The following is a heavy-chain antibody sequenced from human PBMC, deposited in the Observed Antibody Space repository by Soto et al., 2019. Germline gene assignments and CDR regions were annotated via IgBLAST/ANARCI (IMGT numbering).Heavy chain of an antibody. Sequence: SETLSLTCAVSGGSISISNWWSWVRQPPGKGLEWIGEIYHSGSTNYNPSLKSRVTISVDKSKNQFSLKLSSVTAADTAVYYCARVWTTVTNWFDPWGQGTLVTVSS. D-gene: IGHD4-17*01. CDR2: IYHSGST. V-gene: IGHV4-4*02. CDR3: ARVWTTVTNWFDP. J-gene: IGHJ5*02. CDR1: GGSISISNW.